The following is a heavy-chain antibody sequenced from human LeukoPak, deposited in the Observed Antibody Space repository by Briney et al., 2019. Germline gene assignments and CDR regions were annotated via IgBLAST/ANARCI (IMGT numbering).Heavy chain of an antibody. CDR3: ARDRYFDWPYYYYMDV. J-gene: IGHJ6*03. CDR2: ISRASESI. Sequence: GGSLRLSCEASGFNFNTYSMAWVRQAPGKGLEWVSIISRASESIFYADSVKGRFTISRDNAKNSLYLQMNGLRAEDTAVYYCARDRYFDWPYYYYMDVWGKGTTVTISS. CDR1: GFNFNTYS. V-gene: IGHV3-21*01. D-gene: IGHD3-9*01.